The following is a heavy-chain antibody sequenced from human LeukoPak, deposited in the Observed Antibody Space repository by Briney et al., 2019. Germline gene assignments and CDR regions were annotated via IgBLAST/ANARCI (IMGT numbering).Heavy chain of an antibody. J-gene: IGHJ4*02. CDR3: ARGIAAAGFYFDY. Sequence: SETLSLTCTVSGGSISSSSYYWGWIRQPPGKGLEWIGSIYYSGSIYYNPSLKSRVTISVDTSKNQFSLKLSSVTAADTAVYYCARGIAAAGFYFDYWGQGTLVTVSS. V-gene: IGHV4-39*01. CDR1: GGSISSSSYY. CDR2: IYYSGSI. D-gene: IGHD6-13*01.